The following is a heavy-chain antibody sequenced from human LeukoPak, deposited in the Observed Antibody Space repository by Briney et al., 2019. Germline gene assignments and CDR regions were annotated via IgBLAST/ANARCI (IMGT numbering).Heavy chain of an antibody. D-gene: IGHD3-9*01. J-gene: IGHJ4*02. Sequence: TSETLSLTCTVSGGSVSSGSYYWSWIRQPPGKGLEWIGYIYYSGSTNYNPSLKSRVTISVDTSKNQFSLKLSSVTAADTAVYYCAREVRYFDWFLDYWGQGTLVTVSS. CDR2: IYYSGST. CDR1: GGSVSSGSYY. V-gene: IGHV4-61*01. CDR3: AREVRYFDWFLDY.